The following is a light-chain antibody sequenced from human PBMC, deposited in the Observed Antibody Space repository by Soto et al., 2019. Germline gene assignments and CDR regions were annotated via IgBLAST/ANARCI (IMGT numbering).Light chain of an antibody. Sequence: EIVLTQSPATLSLSPGERATLSCRASQSVSKYLAWYQQKPGQAPRLLIHDASNRATGIPARFSGSGSGTDFTLTISSLEPEDFAVYYCQQYGSSLWTFGQGTKVEIK. CDR1: QSVSKY. CDR3: QQYGSSLWT. J-gene: IGKJ1*01. V-gene: IGKV3-11*01. CDR2: DAS.